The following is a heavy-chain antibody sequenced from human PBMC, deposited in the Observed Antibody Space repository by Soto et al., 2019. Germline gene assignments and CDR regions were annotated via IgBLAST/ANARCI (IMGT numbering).Heavy chain of an antibody. CDR1: GYTFTSYG. Sequence: VASVKVSCKASGYTFTSYGISWVRQAPGQGLEWMGWISAYNGNTNYAQKLQGRVTMTTDTSTSTAYMELRSLRSDDTAVYYCARKSISSSWAYYYYGMYVWGQGTTVTVSS. V-gene: IGHV1-18*04. CDR3: ARKSISSSWAYYYYGMYV. CDR2: ISAYNGNT. D-gene: IGHD6-13*01. J-gene: IGHJ6*02.